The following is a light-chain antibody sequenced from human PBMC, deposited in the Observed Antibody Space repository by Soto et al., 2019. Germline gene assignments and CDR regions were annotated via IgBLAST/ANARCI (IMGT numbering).Light chain of an antibody. V-gene: IGKV1-39*01. CDR2: AAS. CDR1: QNIDTY. Sequence: IQMTQSPSSLSASAGDRVTITCRAGQNIDTYFNWYQQKPGKAPNVLIYAASRLQTGFPSRFSGSGSGTSSTLTISSLQPEDFATYYCQQSYSTQYSFGQGTKVDIK. J-gene: IGKJ2*03. CDR3: QQSYSTQYS.